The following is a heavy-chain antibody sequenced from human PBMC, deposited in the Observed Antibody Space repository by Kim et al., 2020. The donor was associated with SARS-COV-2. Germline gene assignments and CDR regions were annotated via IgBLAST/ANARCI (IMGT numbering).Heavy chain of an antibody. CDR3: ARKLRYFDWLLSDAFDY. D-gene: IGHD3-9*01. Sequence: GGSLRLSCAASGFTFSSYAMSWVRQAPGKGLEWVSVIYSGGSSTYYADSVKGRFTISRDNSKNTLYLQMNSLRAEDTAVYYCARKLRYFDWLLSDAFDYWGQGTLVTVSS. CDR2: IYSGGSST. J-gene: IGHJ4*02. CDR1: GFTFSSYA. V-gene: IGHV3-23*03.